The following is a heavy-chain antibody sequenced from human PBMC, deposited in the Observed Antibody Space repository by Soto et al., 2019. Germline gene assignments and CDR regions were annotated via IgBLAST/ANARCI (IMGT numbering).Heavy chain of an antibody. J-gene: IGHJ4*02. CDR1: GFTVSNNY. CDR3: ALFYGDYSRS. CDR2: IYTAGST. V-gene: IGHV3-66*01. Sequence: GGSLRLSCAVSGFTVSNNYMNWVRQAPGRGLEWVSVIYTAGSTYYADSVKGRFTISRDNSKNTLYLQMNSLRAEDTAVYYCALFYGDYSRSWGQGTLVTVSS. D-gene: IGHD4-17*01.